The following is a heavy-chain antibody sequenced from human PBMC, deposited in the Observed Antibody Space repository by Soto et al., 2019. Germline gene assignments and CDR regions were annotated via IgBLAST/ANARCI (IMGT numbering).Heavy chain of an antibody. V-gene: IGHV3-33*06. CDR1: GFTFSSYG. CDR2: IRGGGSST. Sequence: SLRLSCAASGFTFSSYGMHWVRQAPGKGLEWVAAIRGGGSSTYYADSVKGRFTISRDNSKNTLYLQMNSLRAEDTAVYYCAKDIERSLEWLLPGYWGQGTLVTVSS. J-gene: IGHJ4*02. CDR3: AKDIERSLEWLLPGY. D-gene: IGHD3-3*01.